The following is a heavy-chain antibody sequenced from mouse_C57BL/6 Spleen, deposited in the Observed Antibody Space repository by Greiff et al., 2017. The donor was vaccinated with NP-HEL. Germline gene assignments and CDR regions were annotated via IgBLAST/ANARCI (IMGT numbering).Heavy chain of an antibody. D-gene: IGHD1-1*01. CDR3: TTYGSSYGYFDV. J-gene: IGHJ1*03. V-gene: IGHV14-4*01. CDR1: GFNIKDDY. CDR2: IDPENGDT. Sequence: VQLQQSGAELVRPGASVKLSCTASGFNIKDDYMHWVKQRPEQGLEWIGWIDPENGDTEYASKFQGQATITADTSSNTAYLQLSSLTSEDTAVYYCTTYGSSYGYFDVWGTGTTVTVSS.